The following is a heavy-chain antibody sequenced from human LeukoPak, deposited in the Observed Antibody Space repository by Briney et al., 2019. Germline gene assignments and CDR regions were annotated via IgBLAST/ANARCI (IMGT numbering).Heavy chain of an antibody. CDR3: ARRDLLSGSGKHSDS. J-gene: IGHJ4*02. Sequence: GGSLGLSCAASGFTFSSYTINWVRQAPGKGLEWVSSISSSSTYIYYAESLKGRFTISRDNAKNSVYLQMNSLTAEDTAVYYCARRDLLSGSGKHSDSWGQGTLVTVSS. CDR1: GFTFSSYT. D-gene: IGHD3-10*01. CDR2: ISSSSTYI. V-gene: IGHV3-21*01.